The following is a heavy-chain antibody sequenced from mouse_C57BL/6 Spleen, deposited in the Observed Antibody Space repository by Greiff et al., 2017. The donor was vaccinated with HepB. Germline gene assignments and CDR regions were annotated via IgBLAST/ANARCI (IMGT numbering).Heavy chain of an antibody. D-gene: IGHD1-1*01. CDR1: GYTFTSYD. CDR3: ARRRYYGSSHWYFDV. CDR2: IYPRDGST. V-gene: IGHV1-85*01. J-gene: IGHJ1*03. Sequence: QVQLKESGPELVKPGASVKLSCKASGYTFTSYDINWVKQRPGQGLEWIGWIYPRDGSTKYNEKFKGKATLTVDTSSSTAYMELHSQAAEDSAVYFCARRRYYGSSHWYFDVWGTGTTVTVSS.